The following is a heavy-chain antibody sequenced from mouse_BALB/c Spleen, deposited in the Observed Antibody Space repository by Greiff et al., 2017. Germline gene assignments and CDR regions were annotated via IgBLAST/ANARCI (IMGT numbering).Heavy chain of an antibody. CDR3: ARGTTARYFDV. J-gene: IGHJ1*01. CDR2: IYPGDGDT. V-gene: IGHV1-87*01. D-gene: IGHD1-2*01. CDR1: GYTFTSYW. Sequence: VQLQQSGAELARPGASVKLSCKASGYTFTSYWMQWVKQRPGQGLEWIGAIYPGDGDTRYTQKFKGKATLTADKSSSTAYMQLSSLASEDSAVYYCARGTTARYFDVWGAGTTVTVSS.